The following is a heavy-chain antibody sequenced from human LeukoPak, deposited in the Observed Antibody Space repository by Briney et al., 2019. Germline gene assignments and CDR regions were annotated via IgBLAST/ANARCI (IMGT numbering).Heavy chain of an antibody. D-gene: IGHD1-26*01. J-gene: IGHJ4*02. Sequence: GGSLRLSCAASGFTFSSYAMHWVRQAPGKGLEWVAVISYDGGNKYYADSVKGRFTISRDNSKNTLYLQMNSLRAEDTAVYYCARSGSYWGYFDYWGQGTLVTVSS. CDR3: ARSGSYWGYFDY. CDR1: GFTFSSYA. V-gene: IGHV3-30-3*01. CDR2: ISYDGGNK.